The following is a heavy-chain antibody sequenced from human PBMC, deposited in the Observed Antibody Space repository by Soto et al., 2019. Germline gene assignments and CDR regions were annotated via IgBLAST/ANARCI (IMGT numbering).Heavy chain of an antibody. Sequence: ASVKVSCKASGYTFTSYDINWVRQATGQGLEWMGWMNPNSGNTGYAQKFQGRVTMTRNTSISTAYMELSSLRSEDTAVYYCARSAVTRSPNXYWSQGTLVTVSS. CDR2: MNPNSGNT. D-gene: IGHD4-17*01. V-gene: IGHV1-8*01. CDR3: ARSAVTRSPNXY. J-gene: IGHJ4*02. CDR1: GYTFTSYD.